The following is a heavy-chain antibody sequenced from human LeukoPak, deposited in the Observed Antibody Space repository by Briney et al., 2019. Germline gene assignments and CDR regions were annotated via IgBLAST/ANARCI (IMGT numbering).Heavy chain of an antibody. D-gene: IGHD2-2*01. V-gene: IGHV1-18*01. CDR3: AREGYCSSTSCYYYYYMDV. CDR1: GYTFTIYG. J-gene: IGHJ6*03. Sequence: ASVKVSCTASGYTFTIYGISWVRQGPGQGIEWVGWFSVYNGNTNYAQKLQGRVTMTTDTSTSTAYMELRSLRSDDTAVYYCAREGYCSSTSCYYYYYMDVWGKGTTVTVSS. CDR2: FSVYNGNT.